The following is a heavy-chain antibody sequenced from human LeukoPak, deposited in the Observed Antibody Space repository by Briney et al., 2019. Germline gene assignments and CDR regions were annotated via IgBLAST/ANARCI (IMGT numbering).Heavy chain of an antibody. Sequence: SETLSLTCAVYGGSFSGYYWSWIRQPPGKGLEWIGEINHSGSTDYNPSLRSRVTISVDTSKNQFSLKLLSLTAADTAVYYCAGRKGYYDFWSGRNSFDPWGQGTLVTVSS. D-gene: IGHD3-3*01. J-gene: IGHJ5*02. V-gene: IGHV4-34*01. CDR3: AGRKGYYDFWSGRNSFDP. CDR1: GGSFSGYY. CDR2: INHSGST.